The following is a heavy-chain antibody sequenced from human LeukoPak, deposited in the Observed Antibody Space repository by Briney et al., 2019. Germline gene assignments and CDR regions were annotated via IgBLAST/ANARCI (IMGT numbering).Heavy chain of an antibody. D-gene: IGHD6-13*01. Sequence: SETLSLTCTVSGGSISSSSYYWGWIRQPPGKGLEWIGSIYYSGSTYYNPSLKSRVTISVDTSKNQFSLELSSVTAADTAVYYCARREQQPYYFDYWGQGTLVTVS. CDR3: ARREQQPYYFDY. J-gene: IGHJ4*02. CDR1: GGSISSSSYY. V-gene: IGHV4-39*01. CDR2: IYYSGST.